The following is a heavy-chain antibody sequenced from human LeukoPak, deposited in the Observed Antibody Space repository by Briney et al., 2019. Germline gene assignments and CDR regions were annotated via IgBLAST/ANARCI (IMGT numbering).Heavy chain of an antibody. D-gene: IGHD3-10*02. J-gene: IGHJ4*02. CDR3: ARLCWGNRLAGFDS. Sequence: GESLRLSCSASGFTFSTYWMSWVRQAQGKGLEWVANMRRDGNEIYYLDSVRGRFTISRDNAKNSLYLQMNSLRAEDTAVYYCARLCWGNRLAGFDSWGQGTLVTVSS. CDR1: GFTFSTYW. CDR2: MRRDGNEI. V-gene: IGHV3-7*01.